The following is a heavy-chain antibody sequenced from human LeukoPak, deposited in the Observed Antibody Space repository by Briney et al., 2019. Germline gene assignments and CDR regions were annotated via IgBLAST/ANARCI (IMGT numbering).Heavy chain of an antibody. J-gene: IGHJ4*02. CDR3: ARDSHGSGISYFDY. Sequence: GRSLRLSCAASGFTFSSYAMHWVRQAPGKGLEWVAVISYDGSNKYYADSVKGRFTISRDNSKNTLYLQMNSLRAEDTAVYYCARDSHGSGISYFDYWGQGTLVTVSS. CDR2: ISYDGSNK. V-gene: IGHV3-30*04. CDR1: GFTFSSYA. D-gene: IGHD3-10*01.